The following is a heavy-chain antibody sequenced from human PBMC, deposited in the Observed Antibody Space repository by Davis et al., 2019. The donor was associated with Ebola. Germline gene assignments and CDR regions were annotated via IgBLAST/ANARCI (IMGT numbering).Heavy chain of an antibody. CDR3: IPVLLGGARGGY. V-gene: IGHV3-49*03. CDR2: IRSKIYGGTA. D-gene: IGHD3-3*01. CDR1: GFSFGDFG. Sequence: PGGSLRLSCTASGFSFGDFGMSWFRQAPGKGLEWVGFIRSKIYGGTATYAASVRGRFTISRDDSNNIAYLQMNSLKSEDSAFYYCIPVLLGGARGGYWGQGTLVTVSS. J-gene: IGHJ4*02.